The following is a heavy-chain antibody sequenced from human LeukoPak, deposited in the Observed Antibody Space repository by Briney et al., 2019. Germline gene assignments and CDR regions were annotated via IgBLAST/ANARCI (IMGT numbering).Heavy chain of an antibody. V-gene: IGHV1-69*13. CDR3: ARVPQLVHYYYYYMDV. Sequence: ASVKVSCKASGGTFSSYAISWVRQAPGQGLEWMGGIIPIFGTANYAQKFQGRVTITADESTSTAYMELSSLRSEDTAVYYCARVPQLVHYYYYYMDVWGKGTTVTVSS. CDR1: GGTFSSYA. J-gene: IGHJ6*03. CDR2: IIPIFGTA. D-gene: IGHD6-6*01.